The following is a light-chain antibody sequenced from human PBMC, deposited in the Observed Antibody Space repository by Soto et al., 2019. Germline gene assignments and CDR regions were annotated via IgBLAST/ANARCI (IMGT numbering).Light chain of an antibody. Sequence: QSALTQPPSASGSPGQSVTISCTGTSSDVGGYNYVSWYQHHPVKGPKLMIYEVSKRPAGVPDRFSGSKTGIPASQTVSGLQAEDDADSYSSSYAGSNNVVFGGVTKLTVL. CDR2: EVS. V-gene: IGLV2-8*01. J-gene: IGLJ2*01. CDR3: SSYAGSNNVV. CDR1: SSDVGGYNY.